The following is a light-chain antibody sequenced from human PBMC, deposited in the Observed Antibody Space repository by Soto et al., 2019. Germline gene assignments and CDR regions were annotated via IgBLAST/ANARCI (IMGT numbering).Light chain of an antibody. J-gene: IGKJ1*01. Sequence: DIQMTQSPSSLSASVGDRVTITCRASQSISNCLAWYQQKPGKAPKLLMYRASSLESGVPSRFSGSGSGTEFTLTISSLQHEDFANYYHQQYNNYPTFGQGTKVEIK. CDR1: QSISNC. CDR3: QQYNNYPT. CDR2: RAS. V-gene: IGKV1-5*03.